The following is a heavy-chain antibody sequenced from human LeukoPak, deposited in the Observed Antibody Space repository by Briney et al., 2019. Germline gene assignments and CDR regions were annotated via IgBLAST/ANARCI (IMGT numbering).Heavy chain of an antibody. CDR2: ISAYNGNT. D-gene: IGHD2-2*01. J-gene: IGHJ5*02. CDR3: ARVNVVVPAANWFDP. V-gene: IGHV1-18*01. CDR1: GYTFTSYG. Sequence: GASVKVSCKASGYTFTSYGISWVRQAPGQGLEWMGWISAYNGNTNYAQKLQGRVTMTTDTSTSTAYMELRSLRSDATAVYYCARVNVVVPAANWFDPWGQGTLVTVSS.